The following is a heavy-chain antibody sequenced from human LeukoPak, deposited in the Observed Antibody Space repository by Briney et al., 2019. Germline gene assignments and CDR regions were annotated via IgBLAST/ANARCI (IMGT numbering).Heavy chain of an antibody. CDR1: GFTFSTYA. CDR2: ISSNGGTT. J-gene: IGHJ1*01. D-gene: IGHD6-19*01. V-gene: IGHV3-64D*09. Sequence: GGSLRLSCSAPGFTFSTYAMHWVRQAPGKGLEYVSAISSNGGTTYSADSVKGRFTISRDNSKNRLYLQMSSLRTEDTAVYYCAYSSGWYNWGQGTLVAVSS. CDR3: AYSSGWYN.